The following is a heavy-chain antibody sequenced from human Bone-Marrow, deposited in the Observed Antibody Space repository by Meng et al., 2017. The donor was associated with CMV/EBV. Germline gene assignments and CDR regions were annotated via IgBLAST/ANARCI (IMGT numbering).Heavy chain of an antibody. D-gene: IGHD2-2*01. V-gene: IGHV1-8*02. J-gene: IGHJ6*02. CDR3: ARVNIVVVPAALYYYYYGMDV. CDR2: MNPNSGNT. Sequence: ASVKVSCKASGGTFSSSAIVWVRQVPGQGLEWMGWMNPNSGNTGYAQKFQGRVTMTRNTSISTAYMELSSLRSEDTAVYYCARVNIVVVPAALYYYYYGMDVWGQGTTVTVSS. CDR1: GGTFSSSA.